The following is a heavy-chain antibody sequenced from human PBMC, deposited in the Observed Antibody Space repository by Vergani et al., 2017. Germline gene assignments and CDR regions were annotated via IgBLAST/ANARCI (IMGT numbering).Heavy chain of an antibody. CDR2: IYYSGST. V-gene: IGHV4-31*03. D-gene: IGHD3-22*01. CDR1: GGSISSGGYY. Sequence: QVQLQESGPGLVKPSQTLSLTCTVSGGSISSGGYYWSWIRQHPGKGLEWIGYIYYSGSTYYNPSLKSRVTISVDTSKNQFSLKLSSVTAADTAVYYCARDGYDSSGYPLGLFDPWGQGTLVTVSS. J-gene: IGHJ5*02. CDR3: ARDGYDSSGYPLGLFDP.